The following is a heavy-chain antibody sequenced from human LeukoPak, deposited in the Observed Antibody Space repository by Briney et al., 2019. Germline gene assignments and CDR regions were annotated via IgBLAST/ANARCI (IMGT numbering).Heavy chain of an antibody. D-gene: IGHD2/OR15-2a*01. CDR1: GYSFTSYW. V-gene: IGHV5-51*01. CDR2: IYPGYSDT. J-gene: IGHJ4*02. Sequence: GESLKTSCKGSGYSFTSYWIGWVRQMPGKGLEWMGIIYPGYSDTRYSPSFQGQVTISADKSLSPAYLQWGSLKASDTAMYYCARQVFYDRHVDYWGQGNLVTVSS. CDR3: ARQVFYDRHVDY.